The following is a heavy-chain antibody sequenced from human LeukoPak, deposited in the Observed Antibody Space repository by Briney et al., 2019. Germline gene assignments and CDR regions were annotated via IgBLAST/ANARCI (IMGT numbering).Heavy chain of an antibody. J-gene: IGHJ6*02. Sequence: GGSLRLSCAASGFTFSNFYMSWVRQAPGRGLEWVANIKPDGSAKECVDSVKGRFTISRDNAKNSLYLQMNSLRAEDTAVYYCARWGAARQAKYYYYGMDVWGQGTTVTVSS. V-gene: IGHV3-7*01. CDR1: GFTFSNFY. CDR3: ARWGAARQAKYYYYGMDV. D-gene: IGHD6-6*01. CDR2: IKPDGSAK.